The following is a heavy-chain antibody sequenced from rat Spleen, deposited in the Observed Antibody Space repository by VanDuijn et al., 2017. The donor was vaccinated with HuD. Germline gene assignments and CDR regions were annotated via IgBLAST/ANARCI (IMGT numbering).Heavy chain of an antibody. CDR2: ISYDGSST. V-gene: IGHV5-29*01. CDR1: GFTFSDYY. CDR3: ARQRNYGGYDGGFDY. Sequence: EVQLVESDGGLVQPGRSLKLSCAASGFTFSDYYMAWVRQAPTKGLEWVATISYDGSSTYYRDSVKGRFTISRDNAKSTLYLQMDSLRSEDTATYYCARQRNYGGYDGGFDYWGQGVMVTVSS. D-gene: IGHD1-11*01. J-gene: IGHJ2*01.